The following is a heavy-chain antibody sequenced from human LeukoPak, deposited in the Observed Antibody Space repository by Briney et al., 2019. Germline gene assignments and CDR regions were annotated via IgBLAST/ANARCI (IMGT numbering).Heavy chain of an antibody. CDR1: GYTFTCYG. J-gene: IGHJ4*02. D-gene: IGHD3-16*02. CDR2: ISAYNGNT. Sequence: ASVKVSCKASGYTFTCYGISWVRQAPGQGLEWMGWISAYNGNTNYAQKFQERVTITRDMSTSTAYMELSSLRSEDTAVYYCAAERALINQGSYRYSGEYSYWGQGTLVAVSS. CDR3: AAERALINQGSYRYSGEYSY. V-gene: IGHV1-18*01.